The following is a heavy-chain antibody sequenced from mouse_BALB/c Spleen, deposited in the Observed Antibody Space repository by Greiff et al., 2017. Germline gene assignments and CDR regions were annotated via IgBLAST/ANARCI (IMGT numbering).Heavy chain of an antibody. CDR2: ISSGGSYT. CDR3: ARHDGFDY. CDR1: GFTFSSYG. J-gene: IGHJ2*01. Sequence: EVKLQESGGDLVKPGGSLKLSCAASGFTFSSYGMSWVRQTPDKRLEWVATISSGGSYTYYPDSVKGRFTISRDNAKNTLYLQMSSLKSEDTAMYYCARHDGFDYWGQGTTLTVSS. V-gene: IGHV5-6*01.